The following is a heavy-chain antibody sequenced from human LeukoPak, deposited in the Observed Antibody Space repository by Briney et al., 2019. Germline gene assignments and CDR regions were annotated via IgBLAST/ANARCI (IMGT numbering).Heavy chain of an antibody. V-gene: IGHV5-51*01. J-gene: IGHJ3*02. CDR3: ARRASAGTGPDACDI. CDR1: GYSFTRYW. CDR2: IYPGDSDT. Sequence: GESLNISCKGSGYSFTRYWIGWVRQMPGKGLEGMGIIYPGDSDTRYSPSFQGQVTMSADKYISTAYLQWNSLKASDSAMYYCARRASAGTGPDACDIWGQGTMVSVS. D-gene: IGHD6-13*01.